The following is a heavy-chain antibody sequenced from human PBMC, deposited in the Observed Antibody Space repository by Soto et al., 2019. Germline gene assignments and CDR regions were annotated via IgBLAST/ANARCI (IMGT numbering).Heavy chain of an antibody. J-gene: IGHJ5*02. D-gene: IGHD3-10*01. CDR2: IDNSGTTT. Sequence: EAQMVESGGGLGQPGGSLRLSCAASGFAFSRYWVHWVRQAPGEGLMWVARIDNSGTTTSYADSVRGRFTVSRDDARKMVHLQMRSLRAEDTAIYYCVRDRGWFGDEEFHLWGQGTLVTVSS. CDR1: GFAFSRYW. V-gene: IGHV3-74*01. CDR3: VRDRGWFGDEEFHL.